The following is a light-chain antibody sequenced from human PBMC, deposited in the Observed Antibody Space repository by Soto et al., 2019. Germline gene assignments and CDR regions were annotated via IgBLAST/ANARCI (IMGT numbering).Light chain of an antibody. Sequence: QSVLAPPPSSSGSPGQSVTISYPGTSSDVGDNYVSWYQQHLGKAPKLIIYDVTKRPSGVSNRFSGSKSGNTASLTISGIQAEDEGDYYCGSITRSSTSVFGTGTKGTVL. J-gene: IGLJ1*01. CDR1: SSDVGDNY. CDR3: GSITRSSTSV. CDR2: DVT. V-gene: IGLV2-14*01.